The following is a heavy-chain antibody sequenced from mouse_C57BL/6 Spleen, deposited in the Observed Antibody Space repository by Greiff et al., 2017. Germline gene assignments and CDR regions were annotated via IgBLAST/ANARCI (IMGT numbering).Heavy chain of an antibody. CDR3: ARSLYGSKEFAY. D-gene: IGHD1-1*01. J-gene: IGHJ3*01. Sequence: QVQLKQSGPGLVQPSQSLSITCTVSGFSLTSYGVHWVRQSPGKGLEWLGVIWSGGSTDYNAAFISRLSISKDNSKSQVFFKMNSLQADDTAIYYCARSLYGSKEFAYWGQGTLVTVSA. CDR1: GFSLTSYG. CDR2: IWSGGST. V-gene: IGHV2-2*01.